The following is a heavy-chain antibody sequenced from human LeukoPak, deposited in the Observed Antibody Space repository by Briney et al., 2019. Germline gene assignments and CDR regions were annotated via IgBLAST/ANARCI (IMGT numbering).Heavy chain of an antibody. J-gene: IGHJ6*02. V-gene: IGHV1-18*01. CDR3: ARGTAPYYDFWSAPPGGYYYGMDV. CDR2: ISAYNGNT. Sequence: ASVKVSCKASGYTFTSYGIRWVRQAPGQGLEWMGWISAYNGNTNYAQKLQGRVTMTTDTSTSTAYMELRSLRSDDTAVYYCARGTAPYYDFWSAPPGGYYYGMDVWGQGTTVTVSS. D-gene: IGHD3-3*01. CDR1: GYTFTSYG.